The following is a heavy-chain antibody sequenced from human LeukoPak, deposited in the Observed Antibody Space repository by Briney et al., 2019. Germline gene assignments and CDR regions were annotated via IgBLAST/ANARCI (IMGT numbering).Heavy chain of an antibody. CDR2: INHSGST. V-gene: IGHV4-34*01. J-gene: IGHJ6*03. D-gene: IGHD2-15*01. CDR1: GGSFSGYY. CDR3: ARGYCSGGSCYSYYYYYYMDV. Sequence: SETLSLTCAVYGGSFSGYYWSWLRQPPGKGLEWIGEINHSGSTNYNPSLKSRVTISVDTSKNQFPLKLSSVTAADTAVYYCARGYCSGGSCYSYYYYYYMDVWGKGTTVTVSS.